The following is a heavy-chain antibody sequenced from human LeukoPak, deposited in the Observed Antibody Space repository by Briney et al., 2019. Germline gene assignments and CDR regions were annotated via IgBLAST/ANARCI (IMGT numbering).Heavy chain of an antibody. CDR1: GFTFSSYA. CDR2: ISGSGGST. Sequence: GGSLRLSCAASGFTFSSYAMSWVRRAPGKGLEWVSAISGSGGSTYYADSVKGRFTISRDNSKNTLYLQMNSLRAEDTAVYYCAKSSGLLPYYFDYWGQGTLVTVSS. V-gene: IGHV3-23*01. D-gene: IGHD2-15*01. J-gene: IGHJ4*02. CDR3: AKSSGLLPYYFDY.